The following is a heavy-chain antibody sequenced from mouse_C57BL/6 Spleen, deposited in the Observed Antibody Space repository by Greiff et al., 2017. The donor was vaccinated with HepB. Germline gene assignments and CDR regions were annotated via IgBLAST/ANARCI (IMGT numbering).Heavy chain of an antibody. V-gene: IGHV5-9*01. D-gene: IGHD2-10*01. J-gene: IGHJ4*01. CDR3: ARRRAYYDGAMDY. CDR2: ISGGGGNT. Sequence: EVNVVESGGGLVKPGGSLKLSCAASGFTFSSYTMSWVRQTPEKRLEWVATISGGGGNTYYPDSVKGRFTISRDNAKNTLYLQMSSLRSEDTALYYCARRRAYYDGAMDYWGQGTSVTVSS. CDR1: GFTFSSYT.